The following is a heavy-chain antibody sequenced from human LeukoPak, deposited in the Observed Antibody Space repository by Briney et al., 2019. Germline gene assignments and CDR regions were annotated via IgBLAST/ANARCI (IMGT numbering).Heavy chain of an antibody. D-gene: IGHD4-17*01. V-gene: IGHV4-59*01. Sequence: SETLSLTCTVSGGSISSYYWSWIRQPPGKGLEWIGYIYYSGSTNYNPSLKSRVTISVDTSKNQFFLKLSSVTAADTAVYYCARDLATVTTNWYFDLWGRGTLVTVSS. CDR1: GGSISSYY. CDR3: ARDLATVTTNWYFDL. J-gene: IGHJ2*01. CDR2: IYYSGST.